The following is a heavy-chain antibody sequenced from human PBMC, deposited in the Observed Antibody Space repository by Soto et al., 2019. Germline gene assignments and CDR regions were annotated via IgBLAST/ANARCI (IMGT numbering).Heavy chain of an antibody. J-gene: IGHJ6*03. V-gene: IGHV1-18*01. D-gene: IGHD2-15*01. Sequence: RASVKVSCKASGYTFTSYGISWVRQAPGQGLEWMGWISAYNGNTNYAQKLQGRVTMTTDTSTSTAYMELRSLRSDDTAVYYCARGRNVPDRRYHYYYYYYMDVWGKGTTVTVSS. CDR2: ISAYNGNT. CDR3: ARGRNVPDRRYHYYYYYYMDV. CDR1: GYTFTSYG.